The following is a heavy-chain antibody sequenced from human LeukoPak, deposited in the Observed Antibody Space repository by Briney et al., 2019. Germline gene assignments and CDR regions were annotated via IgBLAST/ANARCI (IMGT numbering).Heavy chain of an antibody. CDR1: GYSFTSYW. V-gene: IGHV5-51*03. J-gene: IGHJ4*02. CDR3: ARAPTSLSNPYYFDY. Sequence: GESLKICCKASGYSFTSYWIAWVRQMPGKGLEWMGIIYPGDSDTRYSPSFRGQVIISADESISTAFLQWSSLKTSDTAMYYCARAPTSLSNPYYFDYWGQGALVTVSS. D-gene: IGHD4-11*01. CDR2: IYPGDSDT.